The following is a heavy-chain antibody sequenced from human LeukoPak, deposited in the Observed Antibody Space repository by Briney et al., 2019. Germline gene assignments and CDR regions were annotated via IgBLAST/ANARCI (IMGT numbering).Heavy chain of an antibody. Sequence: ASVKVSCKASGYTFTSYGISWLRQGPGQGLEWMGWISAYNGNTNYAQKLQCIVTMITDTSTSTDYMESRSLRSDDSAVYYFARNPNPYYDFWSGYSDYWGQGTLVTVSS. V-gene: IGHV1-18*01. J-gene: IGHJ4*02. CDR3: ARNPNPYYDFWSGYSDY. CDR1: GYTFTSYG. CDR2: ISAYNGNT. D-gene: IGHD3-3*01.